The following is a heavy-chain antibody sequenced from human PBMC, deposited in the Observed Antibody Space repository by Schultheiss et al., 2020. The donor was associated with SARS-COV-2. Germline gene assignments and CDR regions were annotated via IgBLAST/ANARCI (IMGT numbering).Heavy chain of an antibody. V-gene: IGHV3-23*01. J-gene: IGHJ4*02. D-gene: IGHD2-2*01. CDR3: AREDIVVVPAAMWGIDY. CDR1: GFTFSSYA. Sequence: GGSLRLSCAASGFTFSSYAMSWVRQAPGKGLEWVSAISGSGGSTYYADSVKGRFTISRDNSKNTLYLQMNSLRAEDTAVYYCAREDIVVVPAAMWGIDYWGQGTLVTVSS. CDR2: ISGSGGST.